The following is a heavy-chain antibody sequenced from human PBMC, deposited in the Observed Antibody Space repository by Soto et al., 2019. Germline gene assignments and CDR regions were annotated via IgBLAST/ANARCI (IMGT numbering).Heavy chain of an antibody. CDR2: ISAYNGNT. D-gene: IGHD6-19*01. CDR3: ARASESSGWSAGYYYYGMDV. J-gene: IGHJ6*02. V-gene: IGHV1-18*04. CDR1: GYTFTSYG. Sequence: GASVKVSCKASGYTFTSYGISWVRQAPGQGLEWMGWISAYNGNTNYAQKLQGRVTMTTDTSTSTAYMELRSLRSDDTAVYYCARASESSGWSAGYYYYGMDVWGQGTTVTVSS.